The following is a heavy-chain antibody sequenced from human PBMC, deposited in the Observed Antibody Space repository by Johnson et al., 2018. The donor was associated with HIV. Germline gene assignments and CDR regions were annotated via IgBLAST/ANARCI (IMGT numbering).Heavy chain of an antibody. D-gene: IGHD1-1*01. CDR3: ARSGPNWAFDF. J-gene: IGHJ3*01. Sequence: VQLVESGGGVVQPGRSLRLSCAASGFTFSSYAIHWVRQAPGKGLEWVANIKQDGSETYYVDSVKGRFTISSDNAKNSLYLQMNSRRAEDTAVYYCARSGPNWAFDFWGQGTMVTVSS. V-gene: IGHV3-7*01. CDR2: IKQDGSET. CDR1: GFTFSSYA.